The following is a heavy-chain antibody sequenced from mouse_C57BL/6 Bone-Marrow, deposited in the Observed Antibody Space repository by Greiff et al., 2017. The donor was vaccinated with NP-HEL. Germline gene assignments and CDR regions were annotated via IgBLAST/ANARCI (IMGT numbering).Heavy chain of an antibody. CDR3: AREGGLRRWFAY. D-gene: IGHD2-2*01. CDR2: INPNNGGT. J-gene: IGHJ3*01. CDR1: GYTFTDYY. V-gene: IGHV1-26*01. Sequence: EVQLQQSGPELVKPGASVKISCKASGYTFTDYYMNWVKQSHGKSLEWIGDINPNNGGTSYNQKFKGKATLTVDKSSSTAYMELRSLTSEDSAVYYCAREGGLRRWFAYWGQGTLVTVSA.